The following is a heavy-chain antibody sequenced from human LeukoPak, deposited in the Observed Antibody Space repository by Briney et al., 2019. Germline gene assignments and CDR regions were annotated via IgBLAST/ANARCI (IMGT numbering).Heavy chain of an antibody. CDR3: AKDQAPTDYDSSGYYLFDS. V-gene: IGHV3-23*01. J-gene: IGHJ4*02. CDR1: GFTFSSYA. Sequence: PGGSLTLSCAASGFTFSSYAMSSVRHAPGEGLEWVSTIRKRGGSTYYADSVKGRFTISRAKYKNTLYLQMNSLRADDTAVYYCAKDQAPTDYDSSGYYLFDSWGQGARVTVSS. CDR2: IRKRGGST. D-gene: IGHD3-22*01.